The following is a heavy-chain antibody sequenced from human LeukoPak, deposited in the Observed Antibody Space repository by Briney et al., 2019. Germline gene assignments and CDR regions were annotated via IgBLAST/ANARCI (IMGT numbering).Heavy chain of an antibody. J-gene: IGHJ4*02. CDR3: ARDKRHSYGRYFDP. D-gene: IGHD5-18*01. Sequence: KPSETLSHTCTVSGDSISTYHWNWIRKPPGKGLEWIGYMQSTGNSNYNPSLKNRVNIFVDMSKNHFVLNLRSVTAADTAVYYCARDKRHSYGRYFDPWGQGMLVTVPS. CDR1: GDSISTYH. V-gene: IGHV4-59*01. CDR2: MQSTGNS.